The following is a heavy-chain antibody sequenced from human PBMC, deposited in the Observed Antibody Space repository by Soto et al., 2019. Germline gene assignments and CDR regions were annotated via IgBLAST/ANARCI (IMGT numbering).Heavy chain of an antibody. CDR3: TRGSSEETATMHYFDL. V-gene: IGHV1-69*01. D-gene: IGHD2-2*01. CDR1: GGIFNSYA. J-gene: IGHJ4*02. Sequence: QVQLVQSGADVQRPGSSVKVSCKVSGGIFNSYAISWVRQAPGQGLEWMGAIIPMFGSATYAQKFRGRATITADESTSTVYMELSSLGSEGTAMYYCTRGSSEETATMHYFDLWGQGTLVTVSS. CDR2: IIPMFGSA.